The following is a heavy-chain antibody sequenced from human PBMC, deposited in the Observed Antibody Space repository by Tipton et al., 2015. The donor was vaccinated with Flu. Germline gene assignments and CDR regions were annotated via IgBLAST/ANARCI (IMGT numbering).Heavy chain of an antibody. CDR2: IIPIFGTA. CDR3: ARDHGGWEPPSVDIHYYYMDV. D-gene: IGHD1-26*01. J-gene: IGHJ6*03. CDR1: GGTFSSYA. Sequence: QSGAEVKKPGSSVKVSCKASGGTFSSYAISWVRQAPGQGLEWMGGIIPIFGTANYAQKFQGRATITADESTSTAYMELSSLRSEDTAVYYCARDHGGWEPPSVDIHYYYMDVWGKGTTVTVSS. V-gene: IGHV1-69*01.